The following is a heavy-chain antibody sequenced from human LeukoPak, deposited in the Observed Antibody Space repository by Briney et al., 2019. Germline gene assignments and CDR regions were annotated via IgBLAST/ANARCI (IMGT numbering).Heavy chain of an antibody. Sequence: GGSLRLSCAASGFTFSSYAMSWVRQAPGKGLEWVSAISGSGGSTYYADSVKGRFTISRDNSKNTLYLQMNSLRAEDAAVYYCAKDGARARLTPVTTPHSDCWGQGTLVTVSS. D-gene: IGHD4-17*01. CDR3: AKDGARARLTPVTTPHSDC. J-gene: IGHJ4*02. CDR1: GFTFSSYA. CDR2: ISGSGGST. V-gene: IGHV3-23*01.